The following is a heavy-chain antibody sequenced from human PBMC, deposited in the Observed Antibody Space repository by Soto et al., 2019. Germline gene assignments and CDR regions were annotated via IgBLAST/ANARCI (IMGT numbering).Heavy chain of an antibody. CDR3: VRDGTKTLRDWFDH. J-gene: IGHJ5*02. D-gene: IGHD1-1*01. CDR1: GSSISGFY. CDR2: IYATGTT. V-gene: IGHV4-4*07. Sequence: ETRALSLTVAGSSISGFYWSWIRKSAGKGLEWIGRIYATGTTDYNPSLKSRVMMSVDTSKKHFSLKLRSVTAADTAVYYCVRDGTKTLRDWFDHWGQGLSATVSS.